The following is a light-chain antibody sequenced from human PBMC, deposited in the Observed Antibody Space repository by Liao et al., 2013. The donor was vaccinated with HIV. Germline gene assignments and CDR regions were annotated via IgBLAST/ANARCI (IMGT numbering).Light chain of an antibody. CDR2: QDA. CDR3: QAWDSSTAYV. V-gene: IGLV3-1*01. CDR1: KMGDKY. Sequence: SYELTQPPSVSVSPGQTATITCSGPKMGDKYVSWYQQRPGQSPVLVIYQDAKRPSGIPERFSGSNSGNTATLTITGTQAMDEADYYCQAWDSSTAYVFGTGTKVTVL. J-gene: IGLJ1*01.